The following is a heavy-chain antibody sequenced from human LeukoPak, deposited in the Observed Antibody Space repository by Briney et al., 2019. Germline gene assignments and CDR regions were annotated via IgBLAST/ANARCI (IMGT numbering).Heavy chain of an antibody. J-gene: IGHJ4*02. CDR3: ARGPLDSGYTYFDY. CDR1: GVSVSSYY. V-gene: IGHV4-59*02. Sequence: PSETLSLTCTVSGVSVSSYYWSWLRQPPGKGLEWIGYFPYSGNTNYNPSLKSRVTISVDTSKNQFSLKLRSVTAADTAIYYCARGPLDSGYTYFDYWGQGTLVSVAS. CDR2: FPYSGNT. D-gene: IGHD5-12*01.